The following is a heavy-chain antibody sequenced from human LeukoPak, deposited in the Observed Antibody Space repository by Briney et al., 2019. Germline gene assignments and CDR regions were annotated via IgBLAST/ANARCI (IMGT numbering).Heavy chain of an antibody. CDR2: ISGSGTNT. CDR3: AKARGIRYYYGMDV. V-gene: IGHV3-23*01. J-gene: IGHJ6*02. Sequence: GGSLRLSCAASGFTFSNYATSWVRQAPGKGLEWVSGISGSGTNTYYADSVKGRFTISRDNSKNTLYLQMNSLRAEDTAVYYCAKARGIRYYYGMDVWGQGTTVTVSS. CDR1: GFTFSNYA. D-gene: IGHD1-26*01.